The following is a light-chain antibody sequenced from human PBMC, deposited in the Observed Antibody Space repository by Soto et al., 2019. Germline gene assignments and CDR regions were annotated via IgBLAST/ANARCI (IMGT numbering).Light chain of an antibody. J-gene: IGKJ1*01. CDR3: QQYTDWPLT. V-gene: IGKV3-20*01. Sequence: IVLTQSPGTLSLSPGERATLSCRASQSVTSNYLAWYQQKPGQAPRLLIYGVSSRATGVPDRFSGSGSGTDFTLTISRLEPEDFAVYYCQQYTDWPLTFGQGTKV. CDR1: QSVTSNY. CDR2: GVS.